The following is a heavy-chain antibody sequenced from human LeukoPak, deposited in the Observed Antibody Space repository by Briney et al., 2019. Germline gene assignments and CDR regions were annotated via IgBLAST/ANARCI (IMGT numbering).Heavy chain of an antibody. J-gene: IGHJ6*02. V-gene: IGHV3-48*01. Sequence: GGSLRLSCAASGFTFSSYSMNWVRQAPGKGLEWVSYISSSSSTIYYADSVKGRFTISRDNAKNSLYLQMNSLRAEDTAVYYCARVRAACYYGMDVWGQGTTVIVSS. CDR2: ISSSSSTI. CDR1: GFTFSSYS. D-gene: IGHD6-25*01. CDR3: ARVRAACYYGMDV.